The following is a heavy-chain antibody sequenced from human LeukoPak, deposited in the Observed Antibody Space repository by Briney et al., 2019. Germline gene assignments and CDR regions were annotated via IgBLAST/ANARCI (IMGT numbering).Heavy chain of an antibody. J-gene: IGHJ3*02. CDR2: IYYSGST. D-gene: IGHD5-24*01. V-gene: IGHV4-31*03. CDR1: GGSISSGDYY. Sequence: PSETLSLTCTASGGSISSGDYYWSWIRQHPGKGLEWIGYIYYSGSTYYNPSLKSRVTISVDTSKNQFSLKLSSVTAADTAVYYCASRDGYNYVSAFDIWGQGTMVTVSS. CDR3: ASRDGYNYVSAFDI.